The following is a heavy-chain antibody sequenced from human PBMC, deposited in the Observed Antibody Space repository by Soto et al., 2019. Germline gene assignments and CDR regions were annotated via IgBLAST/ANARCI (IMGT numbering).Heavy chain of an antibody. CDR1: GFTFSSYW. Sequence: GGSLRLSCAASGFTFSSYWMSWVRQAPGKGLEWVANIKQDGGEKYYVASVKGGFTISRDTAKKYLYLQLNSLRAVDTAVYCCEEGPAGGGDYYYYGMDVWGQGTTVTVSS. CDR3: EEGPAGGGDYYYYGMDV. V-gene: IGHV3-7*01. D-gene: IGHD2-21*01. J-gene: IGHJ6*02. CDR2: IKQDGGEK.